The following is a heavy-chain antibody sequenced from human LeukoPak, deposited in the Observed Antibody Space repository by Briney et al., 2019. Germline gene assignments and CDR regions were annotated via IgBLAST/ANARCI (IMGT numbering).Heavy chain of an antibody. CDR2: ISYDGSNK. CDR3: ARGGTIVATYAYI. CDR1: GFTFSSYA. D-gene: IGHD5-12*01. J-gene: IGHJ3*02. Sequence: PGGSLRLSCAASGFTFSSYAMHWVRQAPGKGLEWVAVISYDGSNKYYADSVKGRFTISRDNSKNTLYLQMNSLRAEDTAVYYCARGGTIVATYAYIWGQGTMVTVSS. V-gene: IGHV3-30-3*01.